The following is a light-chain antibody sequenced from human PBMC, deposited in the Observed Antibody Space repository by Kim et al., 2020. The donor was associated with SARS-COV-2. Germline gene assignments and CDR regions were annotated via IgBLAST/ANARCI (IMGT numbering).Light chain of an antibody. CDR2: SIS. V-gene: IGLV7-43*01. Sequence: PGGTVTLTCASSTGAVTTSYYPNWFQQRPGQAPRALIYSISNKHSWTPVRFSGSLLGGTAALTLSGVQPEDEAEYYCLLYDGRSWVFGGGTQLTVL. CDR1: TGAVTTSYY. J-gene: IGLJ3*02. CDR3: LLYDGRSWV.